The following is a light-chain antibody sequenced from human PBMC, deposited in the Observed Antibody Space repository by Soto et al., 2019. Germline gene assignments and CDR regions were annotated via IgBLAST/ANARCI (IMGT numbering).Light chain of an antibody. J-gene: IGLJ1*01. CDR1: SSDVGGYNY. V-gene: IGLV2-14*01. CDR3: SSYTSSSPYV. CDR2: DVS. Sequence: QSALTQPASVSGSPGQSITISCTGTSSDVGGYNYVSWYQQHPGKAPKLMIYDVSNRHSGVSNRFSGSKSGNTASLTISGLQAEDEADSYCSSYTSSSPYVFGTGTKLTVL.